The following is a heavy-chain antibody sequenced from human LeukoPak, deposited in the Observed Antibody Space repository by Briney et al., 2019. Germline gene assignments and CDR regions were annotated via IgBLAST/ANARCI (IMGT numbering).Heavy chain of an antibody. V-gene: IGHV4-61*02. Sequence: SQTLSLTCTVSGVSISSGSYYWSWIRQPAGKGLEWIGRIYTSGSTNYNPSLKSRVTISVDTSKNQFSLKLSSVTAADTAVYYCARGESSSEEGWFDPWGQGTLVTVSS. J-gene: IGHJ5*02. CDR1: GVSISSGSYY. CDR2: IYTSGST. D-gene: IGHD6-13*01. CDR3: ARGESSSEEGWFDP.